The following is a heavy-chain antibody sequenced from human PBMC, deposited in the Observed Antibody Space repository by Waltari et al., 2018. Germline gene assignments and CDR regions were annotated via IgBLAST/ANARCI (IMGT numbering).Heavy chain of an antibody. Sequence: QAQLVQSGYELKQPGAPGKVSCKASGYTLTYDAMNWVRQAPGQGLQFLGWINTNTQNQFYARGFAGRFVFSLDTSISTAYMDITSLKTEDTAVYYCARELLGGGAFDSWGQGTLVSVSS. CDR3: ARELLGGGAFDS. CDR2: INTNTQNQ. J-gene: IGHJ4*02. D-gene: IGHD3-16*01. V-gene: IGHV7-4-1*02. CDR1: GYTLTYDA.